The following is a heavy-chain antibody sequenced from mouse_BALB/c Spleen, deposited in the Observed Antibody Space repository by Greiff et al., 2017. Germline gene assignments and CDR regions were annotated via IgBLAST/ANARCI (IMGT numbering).Heavy chain of an antibody. J-gene: IGHJ3*01. CDR3: ARGEGNYYGSSPPWCAY. CDR2: IWAGGST. Sequence: QVQLKQSGPGLVAPSQSLSITCTVSGFSLTSYGVHWVRQPPGKGLEWLGVIWAGGSTNYNSALMSRLSISKDNSKSQVFLKMNSLQTDDTAMYYCARGEGNYYGSSPPWCAYWGQGTLVTVSA. V-gene: IGHV2-9*02. CDR1: GFSLTSYG. D-gene: IGHD1-1*01.